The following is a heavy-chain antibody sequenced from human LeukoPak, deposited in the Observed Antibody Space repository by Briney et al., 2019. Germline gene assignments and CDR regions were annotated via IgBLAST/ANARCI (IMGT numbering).Heavy chain of an antibody. CDR2: IYYSGST. D-gene: IGHD3-16*01. J-gene: IGHJ6*02. CDR1: GGSISSYY. V-gene: IGHV4-59*08. Sequence: PSETLSLTCTVSGGSISSYYWSWIRQPPGKGLEWIGYIYYSGSTNYNPSLKSRVTISVDTSKNQFSLKLSSVTAADTAVYYCARRPMWGPSHYYGMDVWGQGTTVTVSS. CDR3: ARRPMWGPSHYYGMDV.